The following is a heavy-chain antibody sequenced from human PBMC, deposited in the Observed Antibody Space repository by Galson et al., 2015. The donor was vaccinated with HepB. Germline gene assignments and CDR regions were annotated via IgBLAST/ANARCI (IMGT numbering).Heavy chain of an antibody. CDR1: GGSISSSSYY. D-gene: IGHD6-13*01. CDR3: AARIAAAGRSLDY. V-gene: IGHV4-39*07. J-gene: IGHJ4*02. CDR2: IYYSGST. Sequence: LSLTCTVSGGSISSSSYYWGWIRQPPGKGLEWIGSIYYSGSTYYNPSLKSRVTISVDTSKNQFSLKLSSVTAADTAVYYCAARIAAAGRSLDYWGQGTLVTVSS.